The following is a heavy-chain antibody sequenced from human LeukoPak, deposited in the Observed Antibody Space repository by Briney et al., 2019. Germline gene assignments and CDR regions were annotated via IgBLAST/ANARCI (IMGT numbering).Heavy chain of an antibody. V-gene: IGHV3-30*04. J-gene: IGHJ4*02. CDR1: GFTFSSYA. CDR3: ARVSQVVPI. D-gene: IGHD6-6*01. CDR2: ISYDGSNK. Sequence: GGSLRLSCAASGFTFSSYAMHWVRQAPGKGLEWVAVISYDGSNKYYADSVKGRFTISRDNSKNTLYLQMNSLRAEDTAVYYCARVSQVVPIWGQGTLVTVSS.